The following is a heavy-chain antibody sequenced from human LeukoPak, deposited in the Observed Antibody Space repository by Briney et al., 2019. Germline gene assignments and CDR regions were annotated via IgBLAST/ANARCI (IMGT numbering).Heavy chain of an antibody. CDR3: ARVRHHSRHPVVVVAAALGY. V-gene: IGHV1-8*03. D-gene: IGHD2-15*01. CDR1: GYTFTSYD. J-gene: IGHJ4*02. Sequence: GASVKVSCKASGYTFTSYDINWVRQATGQGLEWMGWMNPNSGNTGYAQKFQGRVTITRNTSISTAYMELSSLRSEDTAVYYCARVRHHSRHPVVVVAAALGYWGQGTLVTVSS. CDR2: MNPNSGNT.